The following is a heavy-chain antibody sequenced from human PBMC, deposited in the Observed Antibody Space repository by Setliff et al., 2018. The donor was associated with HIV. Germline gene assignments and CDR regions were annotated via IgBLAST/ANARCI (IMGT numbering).Heavy chain of an antibody. CDR3: ARDLTSGDYPHWFDP. D-gene: IGHD4-17*01. J-gene: IGHJ5*02. Sequence: TSETLSLTCDVYEGSFSGYYWSWIRQPPGKGLEWIGSVSYSGSTLYNPSLKSRVTISVDTSKNHFSLNLSSVTAADTAIYYCARDLTSGDYPHWFDPWGRGTQVTVSS. CDR1: EGSFSGYY. CDR2: VSYSGST. V-gene: IGHV4-34*01.